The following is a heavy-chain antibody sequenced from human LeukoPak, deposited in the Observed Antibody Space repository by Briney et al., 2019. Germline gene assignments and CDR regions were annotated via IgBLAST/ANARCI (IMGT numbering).Heavy chain of an antibody. CDR1: GFTFGSYS. J-gene: IGHJ4*02. V-gene: IGHV3-7*03. CDR2: IKQDGSET. CDR3: AKPLATPDY. Sequence: PGGSLRLSCAASGFTFGSYSMNWVRQAPGKGMEWVANIKQDGSETYYVDSVKGRFTISRDNAKNSLSLQMNSLRAEDTAVYYCAKPLATPDYWGQGTLVTVSS.